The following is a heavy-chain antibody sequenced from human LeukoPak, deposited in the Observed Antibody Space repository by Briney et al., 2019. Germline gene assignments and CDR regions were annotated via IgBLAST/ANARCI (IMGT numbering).Heavy chain of an antibody. J-gene: IGHJ4*02. Sequence: SETLSLTCTVSGGSISSSSYYWGWIRQPPGKGLEWIGSIYYSGSTYYNPSLKSRVTISVDTSKNQFSLKLSSVTAADTAVYYCARCLGGRCDYFDYWGQGTLVTVSS. V-gene: IGHV4-39*01. CDR3: ARCLGGRCDYFDY. D-gene: IGHD3-16*01. CDR1: GGSISSSSYY. CDR2: IYYSGST.